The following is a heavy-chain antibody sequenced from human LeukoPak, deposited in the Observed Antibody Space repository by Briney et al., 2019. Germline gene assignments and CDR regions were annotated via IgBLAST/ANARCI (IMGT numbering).Heavy chain of an antibody. Sequence: GGSLRLSCAASGFTFSSYGMSWVRQAPGKGLGWVSAISGSGGSTYYADSVKGRFTISRDNSKNTLYLQMNSLRAEDTAVYYCAKDLYYYDSSGYYYFDYWGQGTLVTVSS. D-gene: IGHD3-22*01. V-gene: IGHV3-23*01. CDR3: AKDLYYYDSSGYYYFDY. J-gene: IGHJ4*02. CDR2: ISGSGGST. CDR1: GFTFSSYG.